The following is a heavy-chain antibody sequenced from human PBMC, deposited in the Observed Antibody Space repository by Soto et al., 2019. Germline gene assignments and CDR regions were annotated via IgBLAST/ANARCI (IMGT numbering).Heavy chain of an antibody. CDR3: ERAPYSSGWAFDY. CDR1: GFTFSSYA. D-gene: IGHD6-19*01. J-gene: IGHJ4*02. Sequence: QVQLVESGGGVVQPGRSPRLSCAASGFTFSSYAMHWVRQAPGKGLEWVAVISYDGSNKYYADSVKGRFTISRDNSKNTLYLQMNSLRAEDTAVYYCERAPYSSGWAFDYWGQGTLVTVSS. V-gene: IGHV3-30-3*01. CDR2: ISYDGSNK.